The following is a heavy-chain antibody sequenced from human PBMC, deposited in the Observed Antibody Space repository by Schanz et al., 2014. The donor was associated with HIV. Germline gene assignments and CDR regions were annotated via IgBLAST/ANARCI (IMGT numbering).Heavy chain of an antibody. CDR3: AVLWIQPPFDY. J-gene: IGHJ4*02. CDR2: ISISGSVK. V-gene: IGHV3-11*01. D-gene: IGHD5-18*01. CDR1: GFNFSDYY. Sequence: QVQLVESGGALVKPGRSLRLSCAASGFNFSDYYMSWIRQAPGKGLEWVSEISISGSVKHYADSVKGRFTISRDNAKNSMYLQMNSLRAEDTAVYYCAVLWIQPPFDYWGQGTLVTVSS.